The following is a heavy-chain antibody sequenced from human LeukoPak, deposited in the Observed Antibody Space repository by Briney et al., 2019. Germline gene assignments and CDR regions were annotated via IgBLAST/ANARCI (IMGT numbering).Heavy chain of an antibody. CDR1: GYSFTTYW. J-gene: IGHJ4*02. D-gene: IGHD4-11*01. V-gene: IGHV5-51*01. Sequence: NRGESLKISCKGSGYSFTTYWIGWVRQMPGKGLEWMGNIYPGDSDTRHNPSFQGQVTISADKSISTAYLQWSSLKASDTAIYYCARHYNFDYWGQGTLVTVSS. CDR3: ARHYNFDY. CDR2: IYPGDSDT.